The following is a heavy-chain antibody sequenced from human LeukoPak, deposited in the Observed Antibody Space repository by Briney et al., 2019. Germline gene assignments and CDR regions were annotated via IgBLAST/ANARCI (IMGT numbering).Heavy chain of an antibody. J-gene: IGHJ4*02. D-gene: IGHD3-22*01. CDR1: GFTFSSYG. Sequence: PGGSLRLSCAASGFTFSSYGMHWVRQAPGKGLEWVAVIWYDGSNKYYADSVKGRFTISRDNAKNSLYLQMNSLRAEDTAVYYCARDISVYYDSSAMDYWGQGTLVTVSS. V-gene: IGHV3-33*01. CDR2: IWYDGSNK. CDR3: ARDISVYYDSSAMDY.